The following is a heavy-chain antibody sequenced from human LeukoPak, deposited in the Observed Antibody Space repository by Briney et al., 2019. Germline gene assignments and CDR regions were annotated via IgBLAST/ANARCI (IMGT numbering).Heavy chain of an antibody. CDR2: ISSSGSTI. CDR1: GFTFDEYG. J-gene: IGHJ6*04. CDR3: AELGITMIGGV. V-gene: IGHV3-48*03. Sequence: PGGSLRLSCEASGFTFDEYGMNWVRQAPGKGLEWVSYISSSGSTIYYADSVKGRFTISRDNAKNSLYLQMNSLRAEDTAVYYCAELGITMIGGVWGKGTTVTISS. D-gene: IGHD3-10*02.